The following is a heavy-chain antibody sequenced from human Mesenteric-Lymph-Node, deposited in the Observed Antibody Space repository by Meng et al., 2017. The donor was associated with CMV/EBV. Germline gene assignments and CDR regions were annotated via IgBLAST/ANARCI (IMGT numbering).Heavy chain of an antibody. Sequence: GESLKISCAASGFTFSSYSMNWVRQAPGKGLEWVSSISSSSSYIYYADSVKGRFTISRDNAKNSLYLQMNSLRAEDTAVYYCARVDTVTTLYYYYYGMDVWGQGTTVTVSS. CDR1: GFTFSSYS. CDR2: ISSSSSYI. J-gene: IGHJ6*02. CDR3: ARVDTVTTLYYYYYGMDV. D-gene: IGHD4-11*01. V-gene: IGHV3-21*01.